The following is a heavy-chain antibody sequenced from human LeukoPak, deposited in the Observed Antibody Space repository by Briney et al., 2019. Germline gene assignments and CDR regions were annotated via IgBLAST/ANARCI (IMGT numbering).Heavy chain of an antibody. V-gene: IGHV4-59*12. Sequence: SETLSLTCTVSGGSISTYYWSWIRQPPGKGLEWIGYIYHSGSTKYNPSLKSRVTISVDTSQNQFSLKLSSVTAADTAVYYCARERPYYYDSSGYYYPFDYWGQGTLVTVSS. D-gene: IGHD3-22*01. J-gene: IGHJ4*02. CDR1: GGSISTYY. CDR3: ARERPYYYDSSGYYYPFDY. CDR2: IYHSGST.